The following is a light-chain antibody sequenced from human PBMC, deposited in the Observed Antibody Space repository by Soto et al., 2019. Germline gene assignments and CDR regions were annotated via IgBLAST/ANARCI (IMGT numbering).Light chain of an antibody. CDR3: QRYGGPSWT. CDR1: QSVSNNY. V-gene: IGKV3-20*01. CDR2: GAS. Sequence: EIVLTQSPGTLSLSPGERATLSCRASQSVSNNYLAWYQQKPGQAPRLLIYGASNRATGIPDRFSGSGSGTDFTLTISRLEPDDFAVYYCQRYGGPSWTFGQGTKVDIK. J-gene: IGKJ1*01.